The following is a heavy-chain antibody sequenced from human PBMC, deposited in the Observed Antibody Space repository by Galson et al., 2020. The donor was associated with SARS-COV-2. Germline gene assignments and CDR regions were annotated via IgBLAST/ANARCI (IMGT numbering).Heavy chain of an antibody. J-gene: IGHJ4*02. CDR2: ISAYNGHT. CDR1: GYIFPNFG. V-gene: IGHV1-18*01. CDR3: AREDIGYKFDYN. Sequence: ASVKVSCKASGYIFPNFGISWVRQAPGQGLEWMGWISAYNGHTNYAQKFQGRVTMTTDKSTTTAYMEVRSLRSDDAAVYYCAREDIGYKFDYNWGQGTLVTVSS. D-gene: IGHD5-18*01.